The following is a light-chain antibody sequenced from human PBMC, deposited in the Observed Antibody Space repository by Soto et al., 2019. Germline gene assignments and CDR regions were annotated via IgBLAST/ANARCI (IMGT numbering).Light chain of an antibody. CDR2: EVT. J-gene: IGLJ1*01. CDR1: SSDVGKYDR. Sequence: GQSVTISCTGTSSDVGKYDRVSWYQQPPGTAPKLIIYEVTNRPSGVPARFSGSKSGNTASLTISGLQAEDEADYYCSSYISTSRYVFGAGTKVTVL. CDR3: SSYISTSRYV. V-gene: IGLV2-18*02.